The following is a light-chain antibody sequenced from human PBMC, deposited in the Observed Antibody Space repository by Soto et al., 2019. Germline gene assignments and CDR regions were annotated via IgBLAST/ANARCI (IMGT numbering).Light chain of an antibody. CDR2: LNSDGSH. Sequence: QPVLTQPPSASASLGASVNLTCTLSSGHNSYAIAWHQQQPEKGPRYLMKLNSDGSHSKGDGIPDGFSASSSGAERYLTISGLQSEDEAGYSCQTWSTEIRVFGGGTKLTVL. V-gene: IGLV4-69*01. J-gene: IGLJ3*02. CDR3: QTWSTEIRV. CDR1: SGHNSYA.